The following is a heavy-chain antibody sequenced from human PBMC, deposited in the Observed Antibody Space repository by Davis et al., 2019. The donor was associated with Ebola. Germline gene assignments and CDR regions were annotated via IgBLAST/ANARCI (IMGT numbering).Heavy chain of an antibody. Sequence: ASVKVSCKTSGYTFTNYDINWVRQATGQGLEWMGWMNPNSGNTGYAQKFQGRVTITRDTSASTAYMELSSLRSEDTAVFYCARGKTVAGTRGLSWFDPWGPGTLVTVSS. J-gene: IGHJ5*02. D-gene: IGHD6-19*01. CDR2: MNPNSGNT. CDR1: GYTFTNYD. CDR3: ARGKTVAGTRGLSWFDP. V-gene: IGHV1-8*01.